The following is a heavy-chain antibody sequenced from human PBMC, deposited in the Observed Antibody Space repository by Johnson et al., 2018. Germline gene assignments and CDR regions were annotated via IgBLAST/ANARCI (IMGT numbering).Heavy chain of an antibody. CDR2: ISGSGGST. CDR3: TRSAITMYGMDV. D-gene: IGHD3-10*01. CDR1: GFTFSSYA. Sequence: EVQLVESGGGLVQPGGSLKLSCAASGFTFSSYAMSWVRQAPGKGLEWVSSISGSGGSTYYADSVKGRFTISRDNAKNTLYLQMNSLRVEDTAGSYCTRSAITMYGMDVWGQGTTVTVSS. J-gene: IGHJ6*02. V-gene: IGHV3-23*04.